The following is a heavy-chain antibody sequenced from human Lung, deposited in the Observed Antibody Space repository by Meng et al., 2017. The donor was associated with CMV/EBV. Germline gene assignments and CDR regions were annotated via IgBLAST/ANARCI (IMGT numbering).Heavy chain of an antibody. V-gene: IGHV1-2*02. Sequence: ASVKVSCKASGYTFTGYYMHWVRQAPGQGLEWMGWINPNSGGTTYEQKFQGRVTMTRDTYISKAYMELSRRRSDDTAVYYCARGSFRDGYNRPLGYWGQGTLVTVSS. D-gene: IGHD5-24*01. J-gene: IGHJ4*02. CDR3: ARGSFRDGYNRPLGY. CDR2: INPNSGGT. CDR1: GYTFTGYY.